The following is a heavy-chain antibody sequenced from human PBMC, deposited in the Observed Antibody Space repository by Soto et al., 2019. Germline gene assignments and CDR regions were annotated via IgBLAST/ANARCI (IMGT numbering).Heavy chain of an antibody. V-gene: IGHV4-59*02. J-gene: IGHJ4*02. CDR1: DDSVTSHY. D-gene: IGHD3-16*01. CDR2: MHYTGFS. Sequence: SETLSLTCSFSDDSVTSHYLTWIRQSPEMGMEWIGYMHYTGFSHYNPSLKSRLTISVDRSKNQFSLKLSSVTVADTAVYYCARGVGERSHGVTNLDYWGLGTLVTVSS. CDR3: ARGVGERSHGVTNLDY.